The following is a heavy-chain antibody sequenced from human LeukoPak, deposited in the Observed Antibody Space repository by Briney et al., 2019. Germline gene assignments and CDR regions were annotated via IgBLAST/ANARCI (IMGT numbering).Heavy chain of an antibody. CDR2: INWNGGST. Sequence: GGSLRLSCAASGSTFDDYGMSWVRQAPGKGLEWVSGINWNGGSTGYADSVKGRFTISRDNAKNSLYLQMNSLRVEDTALYYCAKDYLGQLVMFDVWGQGTMVTVSS. D-gene: IGHD6-13*01. V-gene: IGHV3-20*04. CDR3: AKDYLGQLVMFDV. J-gene: IGHJ3*01. CDR1: GSTFDDYG.